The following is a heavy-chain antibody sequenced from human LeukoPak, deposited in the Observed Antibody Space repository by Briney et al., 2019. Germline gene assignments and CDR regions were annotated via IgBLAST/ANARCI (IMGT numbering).Heavy chain of an antibody. D-gene: IGHD5-18*01. CDR1: GGSLSGYY. V-gene: IGHV4-34*01. J-gene: IGHJ6*03. CDR3: ARGRGYSVVAPYYYYYYMDV. CDR2: VNHSGST. Sequence: PSETLSLTCAVYGGSLSGYYWSWIRQPPGKGLEWIGEVNHSGSTNYNPSLKSRVTISVDTSKNQFSLKLSSVTAADTAVYYCARGRGYSVVAPYYYYYYMDVWGKGTTVTVSS.